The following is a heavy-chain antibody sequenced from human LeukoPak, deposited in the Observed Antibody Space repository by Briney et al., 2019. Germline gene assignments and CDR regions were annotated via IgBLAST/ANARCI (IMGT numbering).Heavy chain of an antibody. D-gene: IGHD3-22*01. V-gene: IGHV3-30*18. J-gene: IGHJ4*02. CDR3: AKDTGDYYDSSGYLGDD. CDR2: ISYDGSNK. Sequence: GGSLRLSCAASEFTFSSYGMHWVRQAPGKGLEWVAVISYDGSNKYYADSVKGRFTISRDNSKNTLYLQMNSLRAEDTAVYYCAKDTGDYYDSSGYLGDDWGQGTLVTVSS. CDR1: EFTFSSYG.